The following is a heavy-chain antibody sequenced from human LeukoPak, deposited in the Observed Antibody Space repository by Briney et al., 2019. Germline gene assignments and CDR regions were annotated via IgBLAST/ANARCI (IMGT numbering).Heavy chain of an antibody. CDR1: GFTFSSYA. CDR3: ANTENYYDSSGYPPDH. Sequence: PGGSLRLSCAASGFTFSSYAMSWVRQAPGKGLEWVSAISGSGGSTYYADSVKGRFTISRDNSKNTLYLQMNSLRAEDTAVYYCANTENYYDSSGYPPDHWGQGTLVTVS. V-gene: IGHV3-23*01. CDR2: ISGSGGST. J-gene: IGHJ4*02. D-gene: IGHD3-22*01.